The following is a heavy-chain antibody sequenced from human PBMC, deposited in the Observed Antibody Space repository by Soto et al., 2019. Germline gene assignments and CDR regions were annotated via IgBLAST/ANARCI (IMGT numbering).Heavy chain of an antibody. CDR1: GFSLSTSGMC. D-gene: IGHD6-19*01. J-gene: IGHJ6*03. CDR3: ARITEAAVAGLDYYYYYMDV. Sequence: SGSTLVNPTQTLTLTCTFSGFSLSTSGMCVSWIRQPPGKALEWLARIDWDDDKYYSTSLKTRLTISKDTSKNQVVLTMTNMDPVDTATYYCARITEAAVAGLDYYYYYMDVWGKGTTVTVSS. V-gene: IGHV2-70*11. CDR2: IDWDDDK.